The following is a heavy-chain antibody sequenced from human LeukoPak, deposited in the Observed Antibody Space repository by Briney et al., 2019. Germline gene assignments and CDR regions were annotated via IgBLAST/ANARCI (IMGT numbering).Heavy chain of an antibody. Sequence: SETLSLTCTASGGSISSYYWSWIRQPAGKGLEWIGRIYTSGSTNYNPSLKSRVTMSVDTSKNQFSLKLSSVTAADTAVYYCARAPIMITFGGVIPDDAFDIWGQGTMVTVSS. D-gene: IGHD3-16*02. V-gene: IGHV4-4*07. CDR3: ARAPIMITFGGVIPDDAFDI. J-gene: IGHJ3*02. CDR2: IYTSGST. CDR1: GGSISSYY.